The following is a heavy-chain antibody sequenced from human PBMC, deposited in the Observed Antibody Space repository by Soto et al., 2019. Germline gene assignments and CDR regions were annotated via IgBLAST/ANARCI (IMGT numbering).Heavy chain of an antibody. V-gene: IGHV4-30-2*01. J-gene: IGHJ4*02. CDR1: GGSISSGGYS. Sequence: SETLSLTCAVSGGSISSGGYSWSWIRQPPGKGLEWIGYIYHSGSTYYNPSLKSRVTISVDRPKNQFSLKLSSVTAADTAVYYCASLYYDFWSGYSYYFDYWGQGTLVTVSS. D-gene: IGHD3-3*01. CDR2: IYHSGST. CDR3: ASLYYDFWSGYSYYFDY.